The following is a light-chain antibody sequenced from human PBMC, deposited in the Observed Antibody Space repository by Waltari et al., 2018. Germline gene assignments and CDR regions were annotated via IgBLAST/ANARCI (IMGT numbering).Light chain of an antibody. J-gene: IGKJ1*01. CDR2: WAS. CDR1: QSILYSSNNLNY. CDR3: QQYYGSPPWT. V-gene: IGKV4-1*01. Sequence: DIVMTQSPDSLTVSLGERAPINCNSSQSILYSSNNLNYLAWYQQRPGQPPKLLIYWASTRESGVPDRFSGSRSGTDFTLTISSLQAEDVAVYYCQQYYGSPPWTFGQGTKVEIK.